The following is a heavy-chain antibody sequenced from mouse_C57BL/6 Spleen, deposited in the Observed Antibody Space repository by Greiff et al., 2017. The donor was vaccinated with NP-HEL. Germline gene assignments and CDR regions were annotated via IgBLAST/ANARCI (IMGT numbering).Heavy chain of an antibody. CDR3: ARLSFDY. CDR1: GFTFSSYG. Sequence: EVHLVESGGDLVKPGGSLKLSCAASGFTFSSYGMSWVRQTPDKRLEWVATISSGGSYTYYPHSVKGRFTISRDNAKNTLNLQMSSLKSEDTAMYYCARLSFDYWGQGTTLTVSS. J-gene: IGHJ2*01. CDR2: ISSGGSYT. V-gene: IGHV5-6*01.